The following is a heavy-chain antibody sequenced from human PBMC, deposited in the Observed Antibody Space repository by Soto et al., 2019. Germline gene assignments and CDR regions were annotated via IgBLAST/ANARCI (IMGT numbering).Heavy chain of an antibody. CDR3: ANIKRGVTESASRAGSAFDI. Sequence: PGGSLRLSCAATGFTFSTYALTWVRQAPGKGLEWVSTVTSSGSATSYADSVKGRFTITRDNSKNTLFLQMNSLRADDTARYHWANIKRGVTESASRAGSAFDIWSRGTMVTDSS. CDR2: VTSSGSAT. D-gene: IGHD3-10*01. V-gene: IGHV3-23*01. CDR1: GFTFSTYA. J-gene: IGHJ3*02.